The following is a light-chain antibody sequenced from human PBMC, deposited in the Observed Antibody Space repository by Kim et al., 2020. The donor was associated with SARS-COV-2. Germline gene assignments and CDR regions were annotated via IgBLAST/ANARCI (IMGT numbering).Light chain of an antibody. J-gene: IGKJ5*01. Sequence: SASVGDRVTITCRASQDISHYLTWFQQKPGKAPKCLIYAASILQGGVPSRFSGGGSGTDFTLTISSLQPEDFATYYCQQYDSYPITFGQGTRLEIK. CDR1: QDISHY. CDR3: QQYDSYPIT. V-gene: IGKV1-16*01. CDR2: AAS.